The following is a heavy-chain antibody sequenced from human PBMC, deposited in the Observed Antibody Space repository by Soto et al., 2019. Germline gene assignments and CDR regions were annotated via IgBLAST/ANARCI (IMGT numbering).Heavy chain of an antibody. CDR2: INPSGGST. V-gene: IGHV1-46*01. CDR1: GYTFTSYY. CDR3: ASTRYSSSLYYYYGMDV. J-gene: IGHJ6*02. D-gene: IGHD6-13*01. Sequence: RASVKVSCKASGYTFTSYYMHWVRQAPGQGLEWMGIINPSGGSTSYAQKLQGRVTMTRDTSTSTVYMELSSLRSEDTAVYYCASTRYSSSLYYYYGMDVWGQGTTVTVSS.